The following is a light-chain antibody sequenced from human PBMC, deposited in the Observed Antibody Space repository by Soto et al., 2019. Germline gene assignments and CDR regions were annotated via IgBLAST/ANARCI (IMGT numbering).Light chain of an antibody. CDR1: RSDVGGYNY. CDR3: CSYTSSSTYV. CDR2: DVT. Sequence: QSALTQPASVSGSPGQSITISCTGTRSDVGGYNYVYWHQHHPGKAPKLIIYDVTNRPSRVSDRFSGSKSGNTASLTISGLQAEDEADYYCCSYTSSSTYVFGPGTKLTVL. J-gene: IGLJ1*01. V-gene: IGLV2-14*03.